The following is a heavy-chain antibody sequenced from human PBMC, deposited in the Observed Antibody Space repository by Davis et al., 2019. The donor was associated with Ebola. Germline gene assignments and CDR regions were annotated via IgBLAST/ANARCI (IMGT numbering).Heavy chain of an antibody. CDR3: ARSKTRGGWGLFDP. Sequence: MPSETLSLTCTVSGGSISSSSYYWGWIRQPPGEGLEWIGSIYYSGSTYYNPSLKSRVTISVDTSKNQFSLKLSSVTAADTAVYYCARSKTRGGWGLFDPWGQGTLVTVSS. D-gene: IGHD6-19*01. CDR2: IYYSGST. J-gene: IGHJ5*02. CDR1: GGSISSSSYY. V-gene: IGHV4-39*01.